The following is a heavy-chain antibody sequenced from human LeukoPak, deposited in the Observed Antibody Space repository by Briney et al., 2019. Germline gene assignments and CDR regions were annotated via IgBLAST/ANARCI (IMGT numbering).Heavy chain of an antibody. D-gene: IGHD3-10*01. CDR3: AKDSMIRGTPTPPR. CDR1: GFTFSSYG. Sequence: PGGSLRLSCAASGFTFSSYGMHWVRQAPGKGLEWVAVIWYDGSNKYYADSVKGRFTISRDNSKNTLYLQMNSLRAEDTAVYYCAKDSMIRGTPTPPRWGQGTLVTVSS. J-gene: IGHJ4*02. CDR2: IWYDGSNK. V-gene: IGHV3-33*06.